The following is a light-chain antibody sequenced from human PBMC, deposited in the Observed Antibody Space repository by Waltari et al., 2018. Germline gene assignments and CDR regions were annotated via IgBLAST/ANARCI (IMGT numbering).Light chain of an antibody. CDR1: QSVSTY. Sequence: EIVMTQSPATVSVSPGERVTLSCRASQSVSTYLAWYQQKPGQAPKLLISAASTRATGVPARFSGSGSGTEFTLTISSLQSEDFAVYCCQQYIAWPLTFGGGTKVEIK. V-gene: IGKV3-15*01. CDR2: AAS. J-gene: IGKJ4*01. CDR3: QQYIAWPLT.